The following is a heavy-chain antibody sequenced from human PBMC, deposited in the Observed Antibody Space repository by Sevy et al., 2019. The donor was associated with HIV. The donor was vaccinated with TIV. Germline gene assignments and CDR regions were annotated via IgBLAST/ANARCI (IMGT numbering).Heavy chain of an antibody. V-gene: IGHV3-30-3*01. CDR1: GFTFSSYA. CDR3: ASLRNYYGSGTDYSDSFDI. Sequence: GGSLRLSCAASGFTFSSYAMHWVRQAPGKGLEWVTVISYDGSNEYYADSVKGRFTISRDNSNNTLYMLMNSLRVEDTAVFYSASLRNYYGSGTDYSDSFDIWGQGTRVTVSS. D-gene: IGHD3-10*01. J-gene: IGHJ3*02. CDR2: ISYDGSNE.